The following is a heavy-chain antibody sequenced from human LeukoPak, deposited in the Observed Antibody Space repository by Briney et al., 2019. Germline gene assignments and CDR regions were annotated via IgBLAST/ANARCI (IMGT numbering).Heavy chain of an antibody. Sequence: GGSLRLSCAASGFAFSSYGMSWVRQAPGKGLEWVSAISGSGGSTYYADSVKGRFTISRDNSKNTLYLQMNSLRAEDTAVYYCARDHAKYYYDSSGYYGLGYWGQGTLVTVSS. D-gene: IGHD3-22*01. CDR1: GFAFSSYG. CDR3: ARDHAKYYYDSSGYYGLGY. V-gene: IGHV3-23*01. CDR2: ISGSGGST. J-gene: IGHJ4*02.